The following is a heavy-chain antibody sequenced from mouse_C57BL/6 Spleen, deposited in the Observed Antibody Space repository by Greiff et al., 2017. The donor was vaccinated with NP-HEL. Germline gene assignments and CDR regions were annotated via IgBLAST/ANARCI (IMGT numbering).Heavy chain of an antibody. J-gene: IGHJ4*01. Sequence: DVKLVESGGGLVKPGGSLKLSCAASGFTFSDYGMHWVRQAPEKGLEWVAYISSGSSTIYYADTVKGRFTISRDNAKNNLFLQMTSLRSEDTAMYYCARLRYSYAMDYWGQGTSVTVSS. V-gene: IGHV5-17*01. CDR2: ISSGSSTI. CDR1: GFTFSDYG. CDR3: ARLRYSYAMDY. D-gene: IGHD1-1*01.